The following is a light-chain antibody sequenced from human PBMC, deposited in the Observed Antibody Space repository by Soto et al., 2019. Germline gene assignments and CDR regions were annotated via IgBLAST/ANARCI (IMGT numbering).Light chain of an antibody. V-gene: IGKV1-5*01. CDR1: QNIDNL. CDR3: QHYNTYPWT. Sequence: DIQMTQSPSTLSASVGDSVTITCRASQNIDNLLAWYQQKPGQAPKVVIFDGSRLETGVPSRFSGSGSGTEFTLTISSLQPGDFATYYCQHYNTYPWTFGQGTKVDIK. CDR2: DGS. J-gene: IGKJ1*01.